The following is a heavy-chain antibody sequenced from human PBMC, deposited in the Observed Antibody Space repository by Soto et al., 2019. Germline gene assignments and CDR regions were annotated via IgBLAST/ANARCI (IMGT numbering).Heavy chain of an antibody. CDR3: AGGRDDYTGWYFDL. J-gene: IGHJ2*01. CDR2: IYYSGSP. V-gene: IGHV4-59*01. D-gene: IGHD4-4*01. Sequence: PSETLSLTCTVSGGSIRSYYCSWIRQPPGKGLEWIGYIYYSGSPNYSPSLESRVTISEDTSKNQFSLKLSSVTAADTAIYYCAGGRDDYTGWYFDLWGRGTLVTVSS. CDR1: GGSIRSYY.